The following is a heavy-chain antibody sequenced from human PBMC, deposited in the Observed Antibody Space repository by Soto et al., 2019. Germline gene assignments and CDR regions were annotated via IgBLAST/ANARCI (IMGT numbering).Heavy chain of an antibody. J-gene: IGHJ6*02. Sequence: GASVKVSCKASGYRFISYYVHWVRQAPGQGLEWIAVLNPANGETTYAETFHGRVTITTDRSTNTLFMELSSLRSEDTAVYFCARDISRRQTYHGMDVWGQGTTVTVSS. V-gene: IGHV1-46*01. CDR1: GYRFISYY. CDR3: ARDISRRQTYHGMDV. CDR2: LNPANGET. D-gene: IGHD2-21*01.